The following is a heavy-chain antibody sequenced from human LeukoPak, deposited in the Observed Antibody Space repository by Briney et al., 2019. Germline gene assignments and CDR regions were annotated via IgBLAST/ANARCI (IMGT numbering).Heavy chain of an antibody. CDR3: ARGYDFWSGYPSDY. CDR2: ISGSGGST. V-gene: IGHV3-23*01. Sequence: GGSLRLSCAASGFTFSSYAMSWVRQAPGKGLEWVSAISGSGGSTYYADSVKGRFTISRDNAKNSLYLQMNSLRAEDTAVYYCARGYDFWSGYPSDYWGQGTLVTVSS. J-gene: IGHJ4*02. D-gene: IGHD3-3*01. CDR1: GFTFSSYA.